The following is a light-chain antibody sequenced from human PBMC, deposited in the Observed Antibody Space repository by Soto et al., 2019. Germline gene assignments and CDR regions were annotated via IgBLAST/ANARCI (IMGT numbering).Light chain of an antibody. J-gene: IGLJ3*02. CDR1: SSNNGAGYD. Sequence: QLVLTQPPSVSGAPGQRVTISCTWSSSNNGAGYDVHWYQHLPGKAPKLPIYANNNRPSGVPDRFSGSKSGTSASLAITGLQAEDEADYYCQSYTISLRGSVVSGRTKLTVL. V-gene: IGLV1-40*01. CDR3: QSYTISLRGSV. CDR2: ANN.